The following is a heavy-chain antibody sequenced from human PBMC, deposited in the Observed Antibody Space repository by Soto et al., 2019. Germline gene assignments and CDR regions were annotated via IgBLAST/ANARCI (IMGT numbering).Heavy chain of an antibody. V-gene: IGHV1-18*01. D-gene: IGHD1-26*01. CDR1: GYTFTSYG. CDR3: ASTSGSYFRFDY. CDR2: ISAYNGNT. Sequence: ASVKVPCKASGYTFTSYGISWVRQAPVQGLEWMGWISAYNGNTNYAQKLQGRVTMTTDTSTSTAYMERRSLRSDDTAVYYCASTSGSYFRFDYWGQGTLVNVSS. J-gene: IGHJ4*02.